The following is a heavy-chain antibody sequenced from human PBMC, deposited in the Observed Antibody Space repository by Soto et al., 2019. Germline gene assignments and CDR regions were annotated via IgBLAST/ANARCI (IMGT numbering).Heavy chain of an antibody. D-gene: IGHD4-17*01. CDR2: IRGSGGST. Sequence: EVQLLESGGGLVQPGGSLRLSCTASGFTFINYAMSWVRQAPGKGLEWVLSIRGSGGSTYYADSVKGRFTISSDNSKNTLFLHMDRLRAEDTAVYFCANLLEVGNYGDPANYFDYWGQGNLVHVSS. J-gene: IGHJ4*02. CDR1: GFTFINYA. V-gene: IGHV3-23*01. CDR3: ANLLEVGNYGDPANYFDY.